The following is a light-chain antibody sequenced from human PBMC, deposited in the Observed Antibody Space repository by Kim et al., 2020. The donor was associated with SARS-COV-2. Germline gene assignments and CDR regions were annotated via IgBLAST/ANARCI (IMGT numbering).Light chain of an antibody. CDR2: WAS. CDR1: QSVLYSSNNKNY. V-gene: IGKV4-1*01. CDR3: QKYYSTPPMYT. Sequence: DIVMTQSPDSLAVSLGERATINCKSSQSVLYSSNNKNYLAWYQQKPGQPPKLLIYWASTRESGVPDRFSGSGSGTDFTLTISSLQAEDVAVYYCQKYYSTPPMYTFGQGTKLEI. J-gene: IGKJ2*01.